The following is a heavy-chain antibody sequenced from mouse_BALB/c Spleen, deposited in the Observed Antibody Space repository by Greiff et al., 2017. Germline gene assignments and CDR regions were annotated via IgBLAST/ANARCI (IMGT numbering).Heavy chain of an antibody. D-gene: IGHD1-1*01. Sequence: EVKLMESGGGLVQPGGSRKLSCAASGFTFSSFGMHWVRQAPEKGLEWVAYISSGSSTIYYADTVKGRFTISRDNPKNTLFLQMTSLRSEDTAMYYCARYGSSLGGYFDVWGAGTTVTVSS. CDR3: ARYGSSLGGYFDV. V-gene: IGHV5-17*02. CDR2: ISSGSSTI. J-gene: IGHJ1*01. CDR1: GFTFSSFG.